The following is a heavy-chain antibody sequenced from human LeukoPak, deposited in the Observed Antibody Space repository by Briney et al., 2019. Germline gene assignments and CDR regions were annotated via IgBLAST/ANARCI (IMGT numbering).Heavy chain of an antibody. CDR3: AREKLSSNWFDP. CDR1: GYTFTGYY. J-gene: IGHJ5*02. V-gene: IGHV1-2*02. Sequence: ASVKVSCTASGYTFTGYYMHWVRQAPGQGLEWMGWINPNSGGTNYAQKFQGRVTMTRDTSISTAYMELSRLRSDDTAVYYCAREKLSSNWFDPWGQGTLVTVSS. D-gene: IGHD1-1*01. CDR2: INPNSGGT.